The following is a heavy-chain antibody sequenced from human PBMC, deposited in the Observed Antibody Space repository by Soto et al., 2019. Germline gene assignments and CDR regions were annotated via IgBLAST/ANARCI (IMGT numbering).Heavy chain of an antibody. CDR2: IYPGDSDT. D-gene: IGHD3-9*01. Sequence: GESLKISCKGSGYIFTSYWIGWVRQMPWKGLEWMGIIYPGDSDTRYSPSFQGQVTISADKSISTAYLQWSSLKASDTAMYYCARPLRSFDAAQGAFDIWGQGTMVTVSS. J-gene: IGHJ3*02. V-gene: IGHV5-51*01. CDR3: ARPLRSFDAAQGAFDI. CDR1: GYIFTSYW.